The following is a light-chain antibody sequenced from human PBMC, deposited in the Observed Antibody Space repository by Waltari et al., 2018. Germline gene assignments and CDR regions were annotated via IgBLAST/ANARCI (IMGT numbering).Light chain of an antibody. CDR1: QSVRDN. V-gene: IGKV3D-15*01. Sequence: VMTQSPGTLSVSQGARATLSCRASQSVRDNLAWYQQKPGQAPRLLIYGASIRATGIPARFSGSGSGTDFTLTINSMQSDDFAVYYCQQYNNWPPASFGQGTKVEIK. J-gene: IGKJ1*01. CDR3: QQYNNWPPAS. CDR2: GAS.